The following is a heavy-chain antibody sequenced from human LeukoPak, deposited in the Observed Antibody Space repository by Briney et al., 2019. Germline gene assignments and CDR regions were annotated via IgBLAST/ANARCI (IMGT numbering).Heavy chain of an antibody. D-gene: IGHD3-3*01. V-gene: IGHV4-39*07. J-gene: IGHJ3*02. Sequence: SETLFLTCTVSGGSISSSSYYWGWIRQPPGKGLEWIGSIYYSGSTYYNPSLKSRVTISVDTSKNQFSLKLSSVTAADTAVYYCARDFGLDTEDAFDIWGQGTMVTVSS. CDR3: ARDFGLDTEDAFDI. CDR2: IYYSGST. CDR1: GGSISSSSYY.